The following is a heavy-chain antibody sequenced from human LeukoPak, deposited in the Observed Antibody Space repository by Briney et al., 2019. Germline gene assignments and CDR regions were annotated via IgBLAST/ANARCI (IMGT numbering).Heavy chain of an antibody. Sequence: GGSLRLSCAASGFTFSSYAMSWVRQAPGKGLEWVSAISGSGGSTYYADSVKGRFTISRDNSKNTLYLQMNSLRAEDTAVYYCAKGEPLGYSYGPRNFDYWGQGTLVTVSS. J-gene: IGHJ4*02. V-gene: IGHV3-23*01. D-gene: IGHD5-18*01. CDR3: AKGEPLGYSYGPRNFDY. CDR1: GFTFSSYA. CDR2: ISGSGGST.